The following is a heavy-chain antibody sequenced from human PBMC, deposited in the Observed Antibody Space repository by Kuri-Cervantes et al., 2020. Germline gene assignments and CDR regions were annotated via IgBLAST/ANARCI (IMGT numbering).Heavy chain of an antibody. J-gene: IGHJ6*02. CDR2: IYWDDDK. V-gene: IGHV2-5*02. CDR3: AHRMTTYYEFWSGYSGALGEYYYGMDV. D-gene: IGHD3-3*01. Sequence: SGPTLVKPTQTLTLTCTSSGFSLSTSGVGVGWIRQPPGKALEWLALIYWDDDKRYSPSLKSRLTITKDTSKNQVVLTMTNMDPVDTATYFCAHRMTTYYEFWSGYSGALGEYYYGMDVWGQGTQVTVSS. CDR1: GFSLSTSGVG.